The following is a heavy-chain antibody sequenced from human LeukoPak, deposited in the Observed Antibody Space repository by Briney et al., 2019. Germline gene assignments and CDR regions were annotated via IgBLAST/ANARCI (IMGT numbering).Heavy chain of an antibody. CDR2: ISHDGMNA. CDR1: GLHFSGTA. J-gene: IGHJ5*01. CDR3: AKDGAQYSSGPECDS. D-gene: IGHD6-19*01. Sequence: GGSLRLSCAASGLHFSGTAMSWVRQAPGKGLEWVSAISHDGMNAYYADSVKGRFTISRDNSKKTVSLEMSSLTAADTGVYYCAKDGAQYSSGPECDSRGQGALVTVSP. V-gene: IGHV3-23*01.